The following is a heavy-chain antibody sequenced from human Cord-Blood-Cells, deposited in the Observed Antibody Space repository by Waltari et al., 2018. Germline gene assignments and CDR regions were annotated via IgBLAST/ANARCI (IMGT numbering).Heavy chain of an antibody. V-gene: IGHV1-2*04. Sequence: QVQLVQSGAEVKKPGASVKVSCKASGYTFTGYYLHWVRPAPGQGLEWMGWINPNSGGTNYAQKFQGWVTMTRDTSISTAYMELSRLRSDDTAVYYCAREGCTGGVCYDAFDIWGQGTMVTVSS. CDR2: INPNSGGT. CDR3: AREGCTGGVCYDAFDI. D-gene: IGHD2-8*02. J-gene: IGHJ3*02. CDR1: GYTFTGYY.